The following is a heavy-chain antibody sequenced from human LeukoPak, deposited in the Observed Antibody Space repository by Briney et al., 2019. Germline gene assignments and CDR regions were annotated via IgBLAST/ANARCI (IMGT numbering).Heavy chain of an antibody. V-gene: IGHV3-23*01. Sequence: GGTLRLSCAASGFTFSSYGMSWVRQAPGKGLEWVSAISGSGGSTYYADSVKGRFTISRDNSKNTLYLQMNSLRAEDTAVYYCARDYRYSYGVDVWGKGTTVTVSS. D-gene: IGHD5-18*01. J-gene: IGHJ6*04. CDR1: GFTFSSYG. CDR2: ISGSGGST. CDR3: ARDYRYSYGVDV.